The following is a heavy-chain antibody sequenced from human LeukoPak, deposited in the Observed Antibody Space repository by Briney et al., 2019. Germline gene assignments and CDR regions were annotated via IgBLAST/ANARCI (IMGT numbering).Heavy chain of an antibody. CDR3: ARAISMPVVKRWGYFDF. D-gene: IGHD2-2*01. CDR1: GDAISSSTNY. Sequence: SETLSLTCTVSGDAISSSTNYWVWIRQSPAKGLEWIGSVYYSGKTYYHFSLQSRLSMSLDASKNLFSQEVHSPIDAHTAVYFCARAISMPVVKRWGYFDFWGRGSVVTVSS. CDR2: VYYSGKT. J-gene: IGHJ4*02. V-gene: IGHV4-39*01.